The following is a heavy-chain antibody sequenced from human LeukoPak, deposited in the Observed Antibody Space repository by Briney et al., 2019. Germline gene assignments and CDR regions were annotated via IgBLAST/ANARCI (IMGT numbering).Heavy chain of an antibody. CDR1: GGSISSYY. J-gene: IGHJ4*02. CDR3: ARLADPEPYYFDY. V-gene: IGHV4-59*08. CDR2: IYYSGST. Sequence: ASETLSLTCTVSGGSISSYYWSWIRQPPGKGLEWIGYIYYSGSTNYNPSLKSRVTISVDTSKNQFSLRLSPVTAADTAVYYGARLADPEPYYFDYWGQGTLVTVSS.